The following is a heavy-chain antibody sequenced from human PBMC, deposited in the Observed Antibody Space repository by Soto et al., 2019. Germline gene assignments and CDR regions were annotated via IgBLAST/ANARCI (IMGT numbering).Heavy chain of an antibody. D-gene: IGHD2-2*01. CDR2: INHSGST. CDR1: GGSFSGYY. J-gene: IGHJ4*01. CDR3: ARVGTKPFDY. V-gene: IGHV4-34*01. Sequence: SETLSLTCAVYGGSFSGYYWSWIRQPPGKGLEWIGEINHSGSTNYNPSLKSRVTISVDTSKNQFSLKLSSVTAADTAVYYCARVGTKPFDYWGHGTLVTVSS.